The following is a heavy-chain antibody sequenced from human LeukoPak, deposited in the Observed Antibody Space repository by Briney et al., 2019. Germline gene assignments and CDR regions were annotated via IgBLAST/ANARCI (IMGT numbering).Heavy chain of an antibody. Sequence: SQTLSLTCTVSGGSISSGGYYWSWIRQPPGKGLEWIGYIYHSGSTYYNPSLKSRVTISVDTSKNQFSLKLSSVTAADTAVYYCARRGDILTGYYFDYWGQGTLVTVSS. V-gene: IGHV4-30-2*03. CDR2: IYHSGST. CDR3: ARRGDILTGYYFDY. J-gene: IGHJ4*02. D-gene: IGHD3-9*01. CDR1: GGSISSGGYY.